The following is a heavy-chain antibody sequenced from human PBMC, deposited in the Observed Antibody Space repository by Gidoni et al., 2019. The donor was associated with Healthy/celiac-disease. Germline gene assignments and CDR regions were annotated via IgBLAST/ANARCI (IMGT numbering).Heavy chain of an antibody. CDR3: AKRRGGVVVVAATWLYFQH. V-gene: IGHV3-23*01. J-gene: IGHJ1*01. CDR2: ISGSGGST. CDR1: AFTFSSYH. D-gene: IGHD2-15*01. Sequence: EVQLLEAGGGLVQPGGSLRLSCAASAFTFSSYHRSWVRQGPGKGLEWVSAISGSGGSTYYADSVKGWFTISRDNSKNTLYLQMNSLRAEDTAVYYCAKRRGGVVVVAATWLYFQHWGQGTLVTVSS.